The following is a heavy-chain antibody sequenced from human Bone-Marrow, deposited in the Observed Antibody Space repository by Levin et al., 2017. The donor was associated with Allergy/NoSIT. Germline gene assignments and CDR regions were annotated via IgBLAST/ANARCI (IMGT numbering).Heavy chain of an antibody. Sequence: GALRLSCEASGFSFSNYWMIWVRQAPGKGLEWVASIKLDGTEKYYVGSVKGRFTISRDNAKNFLSLQMNSLRAEDSAVYFCARDRYVSILPTAYFYSPMDVWGQGTAVIVSS. D-gene: IGHD2-21*02. CDR2: IKLDGTEK. V-gene: IGHV3-7*01. CDR3: ARDRYVSILPTAYFYSPMDV. J-gene: IGHJ6*02. CDR1: GFSFSNYW.